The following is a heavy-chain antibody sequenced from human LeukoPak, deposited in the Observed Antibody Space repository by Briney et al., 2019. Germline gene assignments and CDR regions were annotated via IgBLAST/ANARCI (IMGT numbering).Heavy chain of an antibody. CDR1: GFTFSIYD. V-gene: IGHV3-13*01. CDR2: IGTAGDT. D-gene: IGHD3-22*01. Sequence: GGSLRLSCAASGFTFSIYDMHWVRQATGKGLEWVSAIGTAGDTYYPGSVKGRFTISRENAKNSLYLQMNSLRAGDTAVYYCVRSSGYYYRSYYYYYGMDVWGQGTTVTVSS. CDR3: VRSSGYYYRSYYYYYGMDV. J-gene: IGHJ6*02.